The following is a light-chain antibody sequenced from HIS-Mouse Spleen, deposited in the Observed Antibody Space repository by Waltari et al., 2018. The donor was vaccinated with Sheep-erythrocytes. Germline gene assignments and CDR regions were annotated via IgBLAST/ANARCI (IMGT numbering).Light chain of an antibody. CDR1: TLGDKY. CDR2: QDS. V-gene: IGLV3-1*01. CDR3: QAWDSSTGVV. J-gene: IGLJ2*01. Sequence: SYELTQPPSVSVSPGQTASLTFSGDTLGDKYACWYQQKPGQSPVLVIYQDSKRPSGIPERFSGSNSGNTATLTISGTQAMDEADYYCQAWDSSTGVVFGGGTKLTVL.